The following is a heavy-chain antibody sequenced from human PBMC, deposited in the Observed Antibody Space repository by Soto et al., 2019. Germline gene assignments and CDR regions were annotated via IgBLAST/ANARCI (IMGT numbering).Heavy chain of an antibody. D-gene: IGHD3-16*01. V-gene: IGHV4-30-4*01. CDR1: GDSISSGNKH. CDR3: ARVPSPFDYYYAMDV. J-gene: IGHJ6*02. CDR2: IFSSGTT. Sequence: PSETLSRTCTVSGDSISSGNKHWSWIRQPPGKGLEWIGYIFSSGTTYYNPSLKSRLTMSLDASQNQFSLKLNSLTDADTAVYFCARVPSPFDYYYAMDVWGQGTTVTVSS.